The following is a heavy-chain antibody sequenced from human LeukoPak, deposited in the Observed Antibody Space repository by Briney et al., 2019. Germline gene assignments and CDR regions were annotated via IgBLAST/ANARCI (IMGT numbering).Heavy chain of an antibody. V-gene: IGHV1-69*01. D-gene: IGHD3-22*01. CDR2: IIPIFGTA. CDR3: ARAVLYYYDSSGSIDY. Sequence: GSSVKVSCKASGGTLSSYAISWVRQAPGQGLEWMGGIIPIFGTANYAQKFQGRVTITADESTSTAYMELSSLRSEDTAVYYCARAVLYYYDSSGSIDYWGQGTLVTVSS. CDR1: GGTLSSYA. J-gene: IGHJ4*02.